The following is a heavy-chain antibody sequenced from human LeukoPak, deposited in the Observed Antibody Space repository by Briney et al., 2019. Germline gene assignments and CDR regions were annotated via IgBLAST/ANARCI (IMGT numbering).Heavy chain of an antibody. CDR3: ASSSRWGATLDY. CDR1: GGSISSYY. V-gene: IGHV4-59*01. Sequence: SETLSLTCTVSGGSISSYYWSWIRQPPGKGLEWIGYIYYGGSTNYNPSLKSRVTISVDTSKNQFSLKLSSVTAADTAVYYCASSSRWGATLDYWGQGTLVTVSS. J-gene: IGHJ4*02. CDR2: IYYGGST. D-gene: IGHD1-26*01.